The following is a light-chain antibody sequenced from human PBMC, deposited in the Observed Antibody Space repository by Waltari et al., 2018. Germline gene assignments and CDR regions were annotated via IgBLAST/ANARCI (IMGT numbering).Light chain of an antibody. Sequence: QSALTQPASVSGSPGQSITISCTGTSCDVGGYNYVAWFQQYPGKAPKLLIYDVTNRFAGVSNRFSGSKSGNTASLTISGLQAEDEADYYCDSYTSSVTRIFGTGTKVTVL. CDR2: DVT. CDR3: DSYTSSVTRI. V-gene: IGLV2-14*03. CDR1: SCDVGGYNY. J-gene: IGLJ1*01.